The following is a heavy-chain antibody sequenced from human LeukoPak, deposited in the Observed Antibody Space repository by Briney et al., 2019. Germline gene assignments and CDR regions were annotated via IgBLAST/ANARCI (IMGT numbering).Heavy chain of an antibody. Sequence: GGSLRLFCAASGFTVSSNYMSWVRQAPGKGLGGVSVNYSGGSTYYADSVKGRFTISRDNSKHTLYLQMNSLRAEDTAVYYCAREVLGTTVTTDWFDPWGQGTLVTVSS. CDR2: NYSGGST. CDR3: AREVLGTTVTTDWFDP. J-gene: IGHJ5*02. V-gene: IGHV3-66*01. CDR1: GFTVSSNY. D-gene: IGHD4-17*01.